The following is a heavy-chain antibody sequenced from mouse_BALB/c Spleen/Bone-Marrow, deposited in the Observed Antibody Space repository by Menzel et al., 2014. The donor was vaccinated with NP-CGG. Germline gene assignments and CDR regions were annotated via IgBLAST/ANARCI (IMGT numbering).Heavy chain of an antibody. J-gene: IGHJ4*01. CDR3: ARLGYYGAMEY. CDR1: GFDFSRLW. CDR2: INPDSRTI. D-gene: IGHD1-1*01. V-gene: IGHV4-1*02. Sequence: EVKLLESGGGLVRPGGSLKLSCAASGFDFSRLWMSWVRQAPGKGLEWIGEINPDSRTINFTPSLKDKFIISRDNAKNTLYLQMSKVRSEDTALYYCARLGYYGAMEYWGQGTSVTVSS.